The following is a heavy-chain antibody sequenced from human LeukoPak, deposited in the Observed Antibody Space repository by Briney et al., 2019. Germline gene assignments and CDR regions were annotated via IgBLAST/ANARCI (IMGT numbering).Heavy chain of an antibody. CDR2: ISSSSSYI. Sequence: GGSLRLSCAASGFTFSSYAMSWVRQAPGKGLEWVSSISSSSSYIYYADSVKGRFTISRDNAKNSLYLQMNSLRAEDTAVYYCASALIAAAALDYWGQGTLVTVSS. D-gene: IGHD6-13*01. CDR1: GFTFSSYA. J-gene: IGHJ4*02. CDR3: ASALIAAAALDY. V-gene: IGHV3-21*01.